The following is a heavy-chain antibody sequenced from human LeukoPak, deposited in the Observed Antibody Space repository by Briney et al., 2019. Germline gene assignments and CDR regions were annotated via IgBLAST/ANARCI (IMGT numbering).Heavy chain of an antibody. CDR2: ISYDGSNK. D-gene: IGHD2-2*02. CDR1: GFTFSSYW. J-gene: IGHJ6*02. Sequence: GGSLRLSCAASGFTFSSYWMSWVRQAPGKGLEWVAVISYDGSNKYYADSVKGRFTISRDNSKNTLYLQMNSLRAEDTAVYYCARDRINCSSTSCYNYYYYGMDVWGQGTTVTVSS. V-gene: IGHV3-30-3*01. CDR3: ARDRINCSSTSCYNYYYYGMDV.